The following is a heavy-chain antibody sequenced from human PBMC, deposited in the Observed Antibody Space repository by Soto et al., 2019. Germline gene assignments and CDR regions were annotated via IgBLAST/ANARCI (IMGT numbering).Heavy chain of an antibody. Sequence: SVKLSCTASGYTFTSYAMHWVRQAPGQRLEWMGWINAGNGNTKYSQNFQGRLTITRDTSANTVYMDLSSLKFEDTAVYYCARLRFCGGDSCYPLDIWGQGSMVTV. CDR3: ARLRFCGGDSCYPLDI. D-gene: IGHD2-21*01. J-gene: IGHJ3*02. CDR1: GYTFTSYA. V-gene: IGHV1-3*01. CDR2: INAGNGNT.